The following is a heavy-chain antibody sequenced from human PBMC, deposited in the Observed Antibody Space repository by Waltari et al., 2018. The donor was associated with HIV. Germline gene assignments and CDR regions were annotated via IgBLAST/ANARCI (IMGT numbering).Heavy chain of an antibody. Sequence: EVQLLESGGGLVQTGGALRLACAASGCTVSSHAMSWVRQAPGKGLEWVSIISGIGYSMNYADSAKGHFTISRDNSKNVLYLQMNSLRVEDTAIYYCVRHPYSDYSLVWVDSWGQGTLVSVSS. J-gene: IGHJ5*01. D-gene: IGHD4-17*01. CDR3: VRHPYSDYSLVWVDS. CDR1: GCTVSSHA. V-gene: IGHV3-23*01. CDR2: ISGIGYSM.